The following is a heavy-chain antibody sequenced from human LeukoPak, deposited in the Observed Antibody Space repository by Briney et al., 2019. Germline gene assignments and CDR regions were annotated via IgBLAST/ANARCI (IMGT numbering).Heavy chain of an antibody. CDR1: GYTFTGYY. CDR3: ARDPAYCGGDCYPFDY. CDR2: INPNSGGT. J-gene: IGHJ4*02. Sequence: ASVKVSCKASGYTFTGYYMHWVRQAPGQGLEWMGWINPNSGGTNYAQKFQGRVTMTRDTSISTAYMELSRLRSDDTAVYYCARDPAYCGGDCYPFDYWGQGTLVTVSS. D-gene: IGHD2-21*02. V-gene: IGHV1-2*02.